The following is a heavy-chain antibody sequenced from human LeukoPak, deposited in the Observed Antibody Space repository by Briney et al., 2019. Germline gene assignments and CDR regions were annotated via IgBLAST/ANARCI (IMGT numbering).Heavy chain of an antibody. CDR3: ARDSLAYFDF. V-gene: IGHV3-48*03. CDR2: ISSSGSTM. Sequence: GGSLRLSCAASGFTFNNFEMNWVRQAPGKGLEWISYISSSGSTMYYADSVKGRFTISRGDAKNSLSLQMNNLRAEDTAVYYCARDSLAYFDFWSQGTLVTVSS. CDR1: GFTFNNFE. J-gene: IGHJ4*02. D-gene: IGHD3-3*02.